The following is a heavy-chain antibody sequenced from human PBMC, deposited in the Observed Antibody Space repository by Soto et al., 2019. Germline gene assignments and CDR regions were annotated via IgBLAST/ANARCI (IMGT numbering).Heavy chain of an antibody. V-gene: IGHV3-48*01. Sequence: EVQLVESGGGLVQPGGSLRLSCAASGFTFSSYSMNWVRQAPGKGLEWVSYISSSSSTIYYADSVKGRFTISRDNAKNSLYLQMNRLRAEDTAVYYCARDWSDIVVVSCYFDYWGQGTLVAVSS. CDR3: ARDWSDIVVVSCYFDY. D-gene: IGHD2-15*01. CDR1: GFTFSSYS. CDR2: ISSSSSTI. J-gene: IGHJ4*02.